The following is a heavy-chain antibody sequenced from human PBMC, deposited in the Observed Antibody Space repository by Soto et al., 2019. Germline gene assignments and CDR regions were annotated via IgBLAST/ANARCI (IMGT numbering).Heavy chain of an antibody. D-gene: IGHD5-18*01. CDR1: GGSFIGYS. Sequence: SETLSLASAVYGGSFIGYSCSCIRQPPGKGLEWIGEINHSGSTNYNPSLKSRVTISVDTSKNQFSLNLSSVTAADTAVYYCARAPYSYDQFDYWGQGTLVTVSS. V-gene: IGHV4-34*01. CDR3: ARAPYSYDQFDY. J-gene: IGHJ4*02. CDR2: INHSGST.